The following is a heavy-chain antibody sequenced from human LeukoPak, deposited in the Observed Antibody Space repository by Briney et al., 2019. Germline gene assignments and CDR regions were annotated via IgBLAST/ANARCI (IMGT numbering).Heavy chain of an antibody. CDR3: ASGRSYWYHLDY. D-gene: IGHD2-8*02. J-gene: IGHJ4*02. CDR2: IYAGGGT. V-gene: IGHV3-53*04. Sequence: GGSLRLSCAASAFTVSSNFMTWVRQAPGKGLEWVSLIYAGGGTYYADSVQGRFSIPRHLSKNTVDLQMNSLRLEDTAVYYCASGRSYWYHLDYWGRGTLVTVSS. CDR1: AFTVSSNF.